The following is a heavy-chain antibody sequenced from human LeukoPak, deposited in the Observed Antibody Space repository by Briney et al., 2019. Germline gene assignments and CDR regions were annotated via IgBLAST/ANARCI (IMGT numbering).Heavy chain of an antibody. D-gene: IGHD6-19*01. Sequence: PGGSLRLSCAASGFTFSTYAMSWVRQAPGKGLEWVTIISTDGSKIHYSDSVKGRFTISRDNSKNTLHLQMDSLTTEDTSVYYCARVVSASAWYVGRFDPWGQGTLVTVSS. CDR1: GFTFSTYA. CDR3: ARVVSASAWYVGRFDP. V-gene: IGHV3-30-3*01. CDR2: ISTDGSKI. J-gene: IGHJ5*02.